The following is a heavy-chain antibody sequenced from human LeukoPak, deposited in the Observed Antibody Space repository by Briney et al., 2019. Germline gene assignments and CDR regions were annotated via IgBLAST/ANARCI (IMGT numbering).Heavy chain of an antibody. J-gene: IGHJ5*02. CDR2: IYPGDSHT. D-gene: IGHD3-16*01. Sequence: GESLKISCKGSGYSFGTYWIGWVRQMPGKGLEWMGIIYPGDSHTRYSPSFQGQVTISADKSTSTAYLQWNSLKSSDTAIYYCARLYTRLTRSIWGYFDPWGQGILVTVSS. CDR1: GYSFGTYW. V-gene: IGHV5-51*01. CDR3: ARLYTRLTRSIWGYFDP.